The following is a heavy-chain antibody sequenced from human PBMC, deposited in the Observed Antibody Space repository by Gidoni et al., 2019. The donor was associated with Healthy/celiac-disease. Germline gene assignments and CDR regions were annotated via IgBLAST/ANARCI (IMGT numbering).Heavy chain of an antibody. J-gene: IGHJ4*02. CDR3: TTYYYDSSGFYFDY. V-gene: IGHV3-30*03. CDR2: ISYDGSNK. Sequence: QVQLVQSGGGVVQPGRSLRLSCAASGFTFSSYGMHWVRQAPGKGLEWVAVISYDGSNKYYADSVKGRFTISRDNSKNTLYLQMNSLRAEDTAVYYCTTYYYDSSGFYFDYWGQGTLVTVSS. CDR1: GFTFSSYG. D-gene: IGHD3-22*01.